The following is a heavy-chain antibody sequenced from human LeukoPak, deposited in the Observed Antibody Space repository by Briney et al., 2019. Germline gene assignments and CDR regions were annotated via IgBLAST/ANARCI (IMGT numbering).Heavy chain of an antibody. CDR3: AREAEAFDI. CDR2: ISASGGGT. J-gene: IGHJ3*02. CDR1: GFTFSSYA. V-gene: IGHV3-23*01. Sequence: YPGGSLRLSCAASGFTFSSYAMSWVRQAPGKGLEWVSAISASGGGTYYADSAKGRFTISRDNSKNTLYLQMNSLRAEDTAVYYCAREAEAFDIWGQGTMVTVSS.